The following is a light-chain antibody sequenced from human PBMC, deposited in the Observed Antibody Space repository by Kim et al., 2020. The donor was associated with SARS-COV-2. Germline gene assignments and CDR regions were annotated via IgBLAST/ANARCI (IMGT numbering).Light chain of an antibody. Sequence: EVVMTQSPVTLSVSPGERATVSCRASQGVSSNLAWYQQKPGQAPRLLIYGASTRAAGISARFSGSGSGTEFTLTISSLQSEDFAVYYCQRYKHWDAITFGRGTRLEIK. CDR3: QRYKHWDAIT. CDR2: GAS. V-gene: IGKV3-15*01. J-gene: IGKJ5*01. CDR1: QGVSSN.